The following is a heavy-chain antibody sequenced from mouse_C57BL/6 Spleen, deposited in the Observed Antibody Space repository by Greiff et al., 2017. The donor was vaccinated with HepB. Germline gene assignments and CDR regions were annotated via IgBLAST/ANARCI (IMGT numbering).Heavy chain of an antibody. D-gene: IGHD1-1*01. CDR3: ARGYYGSSYDYAMDY. V-gene: IGHV1-19*01. CDR1: GYTFTDYY. J-gene: IGHJ4*01. CDR2: INPYNGGT. Sequence: EVKLMESGPVLVKPGASVKMSCKASGYTFTDYYMNWVKQSHGKSLEWIGVINPYNGGTSYNQKFKGKATLTVDKSSSTAYMELNSLTSEDSAVYYWARGYYGSSYDYAMDYWGQGTSVTVSS.